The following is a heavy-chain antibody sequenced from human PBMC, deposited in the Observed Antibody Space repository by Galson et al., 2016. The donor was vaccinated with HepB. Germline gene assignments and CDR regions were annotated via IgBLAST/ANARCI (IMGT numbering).Heavy chain of an antibody. CDR2: IDWGDDK. D-gene: IGHD3-10*01. CDR1: GFSLTTSGMR. Sequence: PALVKPTQPLTLTCTFSGFSLTTSGMRVSWIRQPPGKALEWLARIDWGDDKFYSTSLKTRLTISKDTSKNQVVLTMTNMDPVDTATYFCARADGLGAFDIWGQGTM. CDR3: ARADGLGAFDI. V-gene: IGHV2-70*04. J-gene: IGHJ3*02.